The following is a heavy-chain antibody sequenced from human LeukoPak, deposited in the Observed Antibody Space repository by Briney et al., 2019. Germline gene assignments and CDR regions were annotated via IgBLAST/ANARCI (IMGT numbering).Heavy chain of an antibody. J-gene: IGHJ3*02. V-gene: IGHV3-48*01. D-gene: IGHD6-13*01. CDR1: GFTFSSYS. CDR3: AREGRQQLATNAFDI. Sequence: PGGSLRLSCAASGFTFSSYSMNWVRQAPGKGLEWVSYISSSSSTIYYADSVKGRFTISRDNAKNSLYLQMNSLRAEDTAAYYCAREGRQQLATNAFDIWGQGTMVTVSS. CDR2: ISSSSSTI.